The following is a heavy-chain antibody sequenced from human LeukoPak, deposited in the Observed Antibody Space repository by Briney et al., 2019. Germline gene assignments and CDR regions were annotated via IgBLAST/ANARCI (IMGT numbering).Heavy chain of an antibody. CDR2: INPSGGST. D-gene: IGHD6-13*01. CDR1: GYTFTSYY. J-gene: IGHJ4*02. Sequence: ASVKVCCRASGYTFTSYYMHWVRQTPGQGLEWMGIINPSGGSTSYAQKFQGRVTMTRDTSTSTVYMELSSLRSEDTAVYYCARAGIAAAGTGGVDYWGQGTLVTVSS. CDR3: ARAGIAAAGTGGVDY. V-gene: IGHV1-46*01.